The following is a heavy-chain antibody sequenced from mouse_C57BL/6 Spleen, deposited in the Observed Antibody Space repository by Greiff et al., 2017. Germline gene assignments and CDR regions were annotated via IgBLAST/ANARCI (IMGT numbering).Heavy chain of an antibody. CDR1: GFNIKDDY. D-gene: IGHD4-1*01. J-gene: IGHJ2*01. Sequence: EVKLQESEAELVRPGASVKLSCTASGFNIKDDYMHWVKQRPEQGLEWIGWIDPENGDTEYASKFQGKATITADTSSNTAYLQLSSLTSEDTAVYYCTTSWDGWGQGTTLTVSS. V-gene: IGHV14-4*01. CDR2: IDPENGDT. CDR3: TTSWDG.